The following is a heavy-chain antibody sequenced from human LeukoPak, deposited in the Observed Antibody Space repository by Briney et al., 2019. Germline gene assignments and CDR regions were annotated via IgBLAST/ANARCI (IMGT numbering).Heavy chain of an antibody. V-gene: IGHV4-39*01. D-gene: IGHD3-9*01. J-gene: IGHJ4*02. Sequence: SETLSLTCTVSGGSISSSSYYWGWIRQPPGKGLEWIGSIYYSGSTYYNPPLKSRVTISVDTSKNQFSLKLSSVTAADTAVYYCARLESGLRYFEDAFDYWGQGTLVTVSS. CDR2: IYYSGST. CDR3: ARLESGLRYFEDAFDY. CDR1: GGSISSSSYY.